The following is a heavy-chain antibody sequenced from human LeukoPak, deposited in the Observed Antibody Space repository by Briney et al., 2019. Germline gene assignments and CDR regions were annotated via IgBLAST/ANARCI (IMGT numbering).Heavy chain of an antibody. CDR2: IRYDGSNK. CDR1: GFTFSSYG. V-gene: IGHV3-30*02. J-gene: IGHJ4*02. D-gene: IGHD2-2*01. CDR3: AKSEVPAAMGYYFDY. Sequence: PGGSLRLSCAASGFTFSSYGMHWVRQAPGKGLEWVAFIRYDGSNKYYAACVKGRFTISRDNSKNTLYLQMNSLRAEDTAVYYCAKSEVPAAMGYYFDYWGQGPLVTVSS.